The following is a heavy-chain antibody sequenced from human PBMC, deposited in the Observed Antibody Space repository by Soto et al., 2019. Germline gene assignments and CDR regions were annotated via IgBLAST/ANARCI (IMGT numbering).Heavy chain of an antibody. Sequence: QVQLAESGGGVVQPGRSLRLSCAASGFTFSTYGMHWVRQAPGKGLDWVAVISYAGSKRYYADSVKGRFTISRDNSKNTLCLQKKSLRAEDTAVYFCARGDREFAIRSTFDPWGQEPLATVPP. D-gene: IGHD3-10*01. J-gene: IGHJ5*02. CDR2: ISYAGSKR. CDR3: ARGDREFAIRSTFDP. CDR1: GFTFSTYG. V-gene: IGHV3-30*03.